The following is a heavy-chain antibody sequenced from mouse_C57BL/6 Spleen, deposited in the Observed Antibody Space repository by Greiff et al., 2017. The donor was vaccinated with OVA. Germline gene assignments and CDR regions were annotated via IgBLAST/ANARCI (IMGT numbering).Heavy chain of an antibody. CDR3: AKEGRTARDYAVDY. Sequence: QVQLQQPGAELVMPGASVKLSCKASGYTFTSYWMHWVKQRPGQGLEWIGEIDPSDSYTNYNQKFKGKSTLTVDKSSSTAYMQLSSLTSEDSAVYYCAKEGRTARDYAVDYWGQGTSVTVSS. J-gene: IGHJ4*01. V-gene: IGHV1-69*01. D-gene: IGHD3-2*01. CDR2: IDPSDSYT. CDR1: GYTFTSYW.